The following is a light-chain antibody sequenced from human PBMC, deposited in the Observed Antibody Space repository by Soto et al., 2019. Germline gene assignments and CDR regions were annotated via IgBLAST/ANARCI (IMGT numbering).Light chain of an antibody. CDR1: QSVRSN. CDR2: GAS. V-gene: IGKV3-15*01. J-gene: IGKJ1*01. CDR3: QQYNDWPPT. Sequence: EIVMTHAPATLSASPGEIATLSFRASQSVRSNLAWYQQKPGQAPRLLIYGASTRATGIPARFSGSGSGTEFTLSIGSLQSEDFAVYYCQQYNDWPPTFGQGTKVDIK.